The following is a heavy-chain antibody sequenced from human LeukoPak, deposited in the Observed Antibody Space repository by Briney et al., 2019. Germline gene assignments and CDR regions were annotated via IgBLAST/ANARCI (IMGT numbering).Heavy chain of an antibody. CDR1: GFTVSSNY. D-gene: IGHD4-17*01. V-gene: IGHV3-66*01. CDR2: IYSGGST. J-gene: IGHJ4*02. CDR3: SLGPYGDY. Sequence: GGSLRLSCAASGFTVSSNYMSWVRQAPGKGLEWVSVIYSGGSTYYADSVKGRFTISRDNSKSTLYLQVNSLRAEDTAVYYCSLGPYGDYWGQGTLVTVSS.